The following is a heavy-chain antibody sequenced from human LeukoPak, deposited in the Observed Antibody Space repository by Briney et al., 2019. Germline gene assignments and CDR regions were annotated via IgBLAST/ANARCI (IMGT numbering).Heavy chain of an antibody. V-gene: IGHV3-33*01. Sequence: PGGSLGLSCAASGFSFSTYGMHWVRQAPGKGLEGVALIWNAGTNTYYADSVKGRFTISRDNSKNTLYLQMNSLRAEDTAVYYCAGDTPPGGDYYFDYWGQGTLVIVSS. CDR2: IWNAGTNT. D-gene: IGHD3-16*01. CDR1: GFSFSTYG. J-gene: IGHJ4*02. CDR3: AGDTPPGGDYYFDY.